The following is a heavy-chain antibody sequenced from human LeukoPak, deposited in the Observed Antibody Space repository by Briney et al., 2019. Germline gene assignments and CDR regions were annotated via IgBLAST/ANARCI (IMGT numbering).Heavy chain of an antibody. CDR1: GGSISSSSYY. J-gene: IGHJ4*02. CDR3: ARIYYYGSGEEYYFDY. D-gene: IGHD3-10*01. Sequence: KPSETLSLTCTVSGGSISSSSYYWGWIRQPPGKGLEWIGYIYYSGSTNYNPSLKSRVTISVDTSKNQFSLKLSSVTAADTAVYYCARIYYYGSGEEYYFDYWGQGTLVTVSS. CDR2: IYYSGST. V-gene: IGHV4-61*05.